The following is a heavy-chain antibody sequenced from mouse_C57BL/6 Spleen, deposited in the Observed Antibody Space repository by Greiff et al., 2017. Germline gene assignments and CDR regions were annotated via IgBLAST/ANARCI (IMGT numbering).Heavy chain of an antibody. D-gene: IGHD2-4*01. CDR1: GYTFTSYW. J-gene: IGHJ3*01. Sequence: VQLQQPGAELVRPGTSVKLSCKASGYTFTSYWMHWVKQRPGQGLEWIGVIDPSDSYTNFNQKFKGKATLTVDTSSSTAYMQLSSLTSEDSAVYYCARTDYDYDLFAYWGQGTLVTVSA. V-gene: IGHV1-59*01. CDR2: IDPSDSYT. CDR3: ARTDYDYDLFAY.